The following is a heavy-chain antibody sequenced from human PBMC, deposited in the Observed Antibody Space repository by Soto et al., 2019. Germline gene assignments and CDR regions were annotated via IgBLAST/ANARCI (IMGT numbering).Heavy chain of an antibody. CDR3: AGQGGSRLYGFER. Sequence: PAGSLRLSCAASGFTFSSYSMNWVRQAPGKGLEWFSYISSSSSTIYYADSVKGRFTISRDNAKNSLYLQMNSLRAEDTGVYYGAGQGGSRLYGFERWGQGTLVSVAS. V-gene: IGHV3-48*01. CDR2: ISSSSSTI. D-gene: IGHD6-13*01. J-gene: IGHJ5*02. CDR1: GFTFSSYS.